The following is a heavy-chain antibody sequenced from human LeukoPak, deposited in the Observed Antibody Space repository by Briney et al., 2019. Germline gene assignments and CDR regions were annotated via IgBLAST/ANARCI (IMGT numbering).Heavy chain of an antibody. Sequence: GGSLRPSCAASGFTFSSYAMSWVRQAPGKGLEWISAISGRGGSTYYADSVKGRFTVSRDTSKNTLYLQMNSLRAEGTAVYYCGKYSSGWSVDYWGQGTLVTVST. CDR2: ISGRGGST. J-gene: IGHJ4*02. CDR1: GFTFSSYA. V-gene: IGHV3-23*01. D-gene: IGHD6-19*01. CDR3: GKYSSGWSVDY.